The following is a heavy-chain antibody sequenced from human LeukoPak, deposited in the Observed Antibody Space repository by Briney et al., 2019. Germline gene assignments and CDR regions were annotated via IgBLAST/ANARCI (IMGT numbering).Heavy chain of an antibody. D-gene: IGHD5-18*01. J-gene: IGHJ4*02. CDR1: GGSISSSSYY. CDR2: IYYSGST. Sequence: SETLSLTCTVSGGSISSSSYYWGWIRQPPGKGLEWIGSIYYSGSTYYNPSLKSRVTISVDTSKNQFSLKLSSVTAADTAVYYCARRSVDTAMGAFDCWGQGTLVTVSS. CDR3: ARRSVDTAMGAFDC. V-gene: IGHV4-39*01.